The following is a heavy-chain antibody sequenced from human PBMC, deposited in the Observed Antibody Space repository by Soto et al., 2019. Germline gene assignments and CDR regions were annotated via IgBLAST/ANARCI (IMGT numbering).Heavy chain of an antibody. V-gene: IGHV3-15*01. Sequence: EVQLVESGGGLVKPGGSLRLSCAASGFTFSNAWMSWVRQAPGKGLEWVGRIKSKTDGGTTDYAAPVKGRVTISRDDSNSTLYLQMNSLKTKDTAVYYCTTSIPAGPHTVMGVWGKGTTVTVSS. CDR2: IKSKTDGGTT. J-gene: IGHJ6*03. CDR1: GFTFSNAW. CDR3: TTSIPAGPHTVMGV. D-gene: IGHD6-6*01.